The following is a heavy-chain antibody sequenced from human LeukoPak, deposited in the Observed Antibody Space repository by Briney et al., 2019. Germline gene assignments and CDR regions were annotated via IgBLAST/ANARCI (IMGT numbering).Heavy chain of an antibody. CDR2: IRYDGTSK. V-gene: IGHV3-30*02. CDR1: GFTFSSSG. Sequence: GGSLRLSCAASGFTFSSSGMHWVRQAPGKGLEWVAFIRYDGTSKYYADSVKGRFTISRDNSKNTVYLQMNSLRAEDTAVYYCAKGTGGSYSDYWAREPWSPSPQ. CDR3: AKGTGGSYSDY. D-gene: IGHD2-8*02. J-gene: IGHJ4*02.